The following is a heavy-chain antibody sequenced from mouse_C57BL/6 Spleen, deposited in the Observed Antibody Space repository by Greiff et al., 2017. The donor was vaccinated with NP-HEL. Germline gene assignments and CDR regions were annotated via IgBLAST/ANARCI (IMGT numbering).Heavy chain of an antibody. CDR3: ARIYDGYDY. V-gene: IGHV5-9*01. J-gene: IGHJ2*01. CDR2: ISGGGGNT. D-gene: IGHD2-3*01. Sequence: EVMLVESGGGLVKPGGSLKLSCAASRFTFSSYTMSWVRQTPEKRLEWVATISGGGGNTYYPDSVKGRFTISRDNAKNTLYLQMSSLRSEDTALYYCARIYDGYDYWGQGTTLTVSS. CDR1: RFTFSSYT.